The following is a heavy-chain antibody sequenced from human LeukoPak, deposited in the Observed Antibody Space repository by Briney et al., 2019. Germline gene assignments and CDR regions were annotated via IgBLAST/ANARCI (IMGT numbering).Heavy chain of an antibody. CDR2: IKQDGSEK. D-gene: IGHD4-17*01. CDR3: VTETTVTGWGY. J-gene: IGHJ4*02. CDR1: GFTFSNYW. Sequence: PGGSLRLSCAASGFTFSNYWMSWVRQAPRKGLEWVANIKQDGSEKYYVDSVKGRFTVSRDNAKNSLFLQMNSLRAEDTAMYYCVTETTVTGWGYWGQGTLVTVSS. V-gene: IGHV3-7*01.